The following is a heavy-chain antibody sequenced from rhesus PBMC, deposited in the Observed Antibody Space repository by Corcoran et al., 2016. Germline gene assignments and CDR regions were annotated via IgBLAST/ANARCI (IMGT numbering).Heavy chain of an antibody. J-gene: IGHJ4*01. CDR3: ARPYDSGYYTGFAY. V-gene: IGHV4-147*01. CDR2: IYGGTGST. CDR1: GGSISSNY. D-gene: IGHD3-28*01. Sequence: QVQLQESGPGLVRPSETLSRTCSVSGGSISSNYWSWIRQPPGKGLEGMGYIYGGTGSTSYNPSLTSRVTISTDTSKNQFSLKLTSVTAADTAVYYCARPYDSGYYTGFAYWGQGILVTVSS.